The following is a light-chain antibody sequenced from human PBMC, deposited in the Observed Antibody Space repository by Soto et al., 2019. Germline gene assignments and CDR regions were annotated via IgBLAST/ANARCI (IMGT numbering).Light chain of an antibody. Sequence: DIQMIQSHSTLSGSVAGGSTITCRASQTISSWLAWYQQKPGKATKLLIYKASTLKSGVPSRFSGSGSGTEFTLTISSLQPDDFATYYCQHYNSYSEAFGKGNKVDI. J-gene: IGKJ1*01. CDR2: KAS. CDR1: QTISSW. V-gene: IGKV1-5*03. CDR3: QHYNSYSEA.